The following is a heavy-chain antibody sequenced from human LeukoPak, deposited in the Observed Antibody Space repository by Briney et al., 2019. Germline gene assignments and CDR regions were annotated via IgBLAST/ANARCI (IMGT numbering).Heavy chain of an antibody. V-gene: IGHV3-13*01. J-gene: IGHJ4*02. CDR2: FHTDGGI. CDR3: ARGSGPGVTTIDS. Sequence: GGSLRLSCAASGFTFSAYDMHWVRQAPGEGLEWVSAFHTDGGIYYLDSVKGRFTISREDAKNSLYLQMHTLRAGDTAVYYCARGSGPGVTTIDSWGQGTLVIVSS. D-gene: IGHD4-17*01. CDR1: GFTFSAYD.